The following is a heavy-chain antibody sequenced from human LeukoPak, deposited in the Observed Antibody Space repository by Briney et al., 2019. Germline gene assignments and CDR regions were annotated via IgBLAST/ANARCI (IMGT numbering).Heavy chain of an antibody. D-gene: IGHD3-22*01. CDR1: GYTFTSYG. V-gene: IGHV1-18*01. J-gene: IGHJ4*02. CDR2: ISAYNGNT. Sequence: ASVNVSCTASGYTFTSYGITWVRQAPGQGLEWMGWISAYNGNTNYAQNLQGRVTMTTDTSTSTAYMELRSLRSDDTAVYYCARDPTVVTLDYWGQGTLVTVSS. CDR3: ARDPTVVTLDY.